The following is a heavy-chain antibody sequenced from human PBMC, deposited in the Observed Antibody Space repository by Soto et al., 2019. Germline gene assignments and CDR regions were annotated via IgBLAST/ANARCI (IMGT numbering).Heavy chain of an antibody. Sequence: SETLSLTCTVSGGSISSSSYYWVLIRQPPGKGLEWIGSMYYSGSTNYNPSLKSRVTISVDTSKNQFSLKLSSVTAADTAVYYCARKRRAVAGLDYWGQGTLVTVSS. CDR3: ARKRRAVAGLDY. CDR2: MYYSGST. V-gene: IGHV4-39*07. D-gene: IGHD6-19*01. CDR1: GGSISSSSYY. J-gene: IGHJ4*02.